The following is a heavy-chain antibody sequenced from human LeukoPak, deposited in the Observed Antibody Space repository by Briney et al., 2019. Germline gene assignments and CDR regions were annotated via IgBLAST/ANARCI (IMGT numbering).Heavy chain of an antibody. D-gene: IGHD2-21*02. J-gene: IGHJ4*02. V-gene: IGHV3-23*01. CDR2: ITRSGAAK. Sequence: GGSLRLSCAASGFTFSTFAMSWGRQALGKGLEWVSTITRSGAAKYYADSVKGRFTISRDNSKNTLYLQMDSLSAEDTALYYCAKDHSSCAGRDCLLFDNWGQGTLVTVSS. CDR3: AKDHSSCAGRDCLLFDN. CDR1: GFTFSTFA.